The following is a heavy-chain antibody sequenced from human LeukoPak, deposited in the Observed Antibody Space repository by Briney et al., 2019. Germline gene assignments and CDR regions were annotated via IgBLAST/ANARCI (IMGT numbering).Heavy chain of an antibody. J-gene: IGHJ4*02. CDR2: IYYSGST. CDR1: GGSISSSSYY. V-gene: IGHV4-39*07. D-gene: IGHD3-22*01. CDR3: ARDSVDYYDSSGYFDY. Sequence: SETLSLTCTVTGGSISSSSYYWGWIRQPPGKGLEWIGSIYYSGSTYYNPSLKSRVTISVDTSRNQFSLKLSSVTAADTAVYYCARDSVDYYDSSGYFDYWGQGTLVTVSS.